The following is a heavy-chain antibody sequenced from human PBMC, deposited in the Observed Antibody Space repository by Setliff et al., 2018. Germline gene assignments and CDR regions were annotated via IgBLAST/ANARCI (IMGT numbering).Heavy chain of an antibody. V-gene: IGHV4-30-4*08. J-gene: IGHJ5*02. CDR3: AGGRYCSSTSCYGGWFDP. Sequence: SETLSLTCTVSGGSISSGDYYWSWIRQPPGKGLEWIGYIYYTGSTYYNPSLRSRVTISLDTSKNQFSPKLTSVTAADTAVYYCAGGRYCSSTSCYGGWFDPWGQGTLVTVSS. D-gene: IGHD2-2*01. CDR2: IYYTGST. CDR1: GGSISSGDYY.